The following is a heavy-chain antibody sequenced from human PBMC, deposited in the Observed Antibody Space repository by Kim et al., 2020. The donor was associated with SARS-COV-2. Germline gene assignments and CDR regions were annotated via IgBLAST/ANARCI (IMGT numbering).Heavy chain of an antibody. CDR3: AKERSAGIAAAGNY. D-gene: IGHD6-13*01. V-gene: IGHV3-23*01. J-gene: IGHJ4*02. Sequence: ADSLKGRFTISRDSSKNTLYLQMKSLRAEDTAVYYCAKERSAGIAAAGNYWGQGTLVTVSS.